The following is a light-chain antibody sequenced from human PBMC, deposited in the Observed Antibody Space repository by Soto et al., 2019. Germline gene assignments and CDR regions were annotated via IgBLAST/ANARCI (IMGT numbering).Light chain of an antibody. V-gene: IGKV1-17*01. Sequence: DIQMTQSPSSLSASVGDRVIITCRASQGIGDDLGWYQQKPGKAPKRLIYAASSLQSGVPSRFNGSVSGTDFTLTISSLPPADFASYYCLQHNTYPWTFGPGTKVDVK. CDR3: LQHNTYPWT. CDR1: QGIGDD. CDR2: AAS. J-gene: IGKJ1*01.